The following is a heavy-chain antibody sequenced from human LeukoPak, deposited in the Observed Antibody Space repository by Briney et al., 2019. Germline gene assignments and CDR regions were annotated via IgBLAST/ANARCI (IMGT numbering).Heavy chain of an antibody. CDR1: GGSFSGYY. CDR3: ARAPIVVVIATSGGWFDP. Sequence: PSETLSLTCAVYGGSFSGYYWSWIRQPPGKGLEWIGEINHSGSTNYNPSLMSRVTISVDTSKNQFSLMLSSVTAADTAVYFCARAPIVVVIATSGGWFDPWGQGTLVTVSS. CDR2: INHSGST. J-gene: IGHJ5*02. D-gene: IGHD2-21*01. V-gene: IGHV4-34*01.